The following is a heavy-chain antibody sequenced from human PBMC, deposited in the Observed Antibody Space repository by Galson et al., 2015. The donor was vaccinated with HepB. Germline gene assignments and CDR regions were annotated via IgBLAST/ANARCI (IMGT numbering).Heavy chain of an antibody. J-gene: IGHJ4*02. D-gene: IGHD6-19*01. CDR3: ARESGLAVAGSRWNY. V-gene: IGHV1-69*04. Sequence: SVKVSCKASGGTFSSYAISWVRQAPGQGLEWMGRIIPILGIANYAQKFQGRVTITADKSTSTAYMELSSLRSEDTAVYYCARESGLAVAGSRWNYWGQGTLVTVSS. CDR1: GGTFSSYA. CDR2: IIPILGIA.